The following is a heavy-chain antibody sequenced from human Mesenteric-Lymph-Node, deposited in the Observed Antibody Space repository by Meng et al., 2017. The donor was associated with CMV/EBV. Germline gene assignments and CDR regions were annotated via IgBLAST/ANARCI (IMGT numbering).Heavy chain of an antibody. CDR2: IYDSGST. CDR3: ASHPRDGHPAY. CDR1: GGSISSYY. V-gene: IGHV4-59*01. J-gene: IGHJ4*02. Sequence: SETLSLTCTVSGGSISSYYWSWIRQPPGKGLEWIGYIYDSGSTNYNPSLKSRVTISVDTSKNQFSLKLSSVTAADTAVYYCASHPRDGHPAYWGQGTLVTVSS. D-gene: IGHD5-24*01.